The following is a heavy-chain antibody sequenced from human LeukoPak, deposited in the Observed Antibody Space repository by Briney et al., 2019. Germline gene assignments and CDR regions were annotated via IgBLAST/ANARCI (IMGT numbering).Heavy chain of an antibody. J-gene: IGHJ4*02. Sequence: SGGSLRLSCAASGFTFSSYGMHWVRRAPGKGLEWMTFIRFDGSEKYYADSVKGRFTISRDYSKNTLFLQMSSLRPEDTAVYYCALGKNFGYHYFDFWGQGALVTVSS. CDR3: ALGKNFGYHYFDF. CDR1: GFTFSSYG. D-gene: IGHD2-2*03. CDR2: IRFDGSEK. V-gene: IGHV3-30*02.